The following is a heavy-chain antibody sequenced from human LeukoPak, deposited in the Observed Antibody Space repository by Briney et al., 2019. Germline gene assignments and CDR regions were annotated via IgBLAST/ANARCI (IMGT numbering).Heavy chain of an antibody. Sequence: LSCAASGFSFSXXXXSWVRQXPGKXLEXVSAISGSGGSTYYADSVKGRFTISRDNSKHTLDVQMNSLRAEDTAVYYCAKAILGXXXGWDSWGQGTLVTXSX. CDR3: AKAILGXXXGWDS. CDR1: GFSFSXXX. CDR2: ISGSGGST. J-gene: IGHJ4*02. V-gene: IGHV3-23*01. D-gene: IGHD3-3*01.